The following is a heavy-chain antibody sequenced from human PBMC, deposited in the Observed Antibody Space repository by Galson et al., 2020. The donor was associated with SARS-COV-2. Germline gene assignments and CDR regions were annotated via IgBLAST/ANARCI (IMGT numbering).Heavy chain of an antibody. J-gene: IGHJ4*02. CDR2: ISYSGST. D-gene: IGHD3-22*01. Sequence: ESLKISCTVSSGSISSNTYSWNWIRQPPGKGLEWIGTISYSGSTYYNPSLNSRVTISVDTSKNQFSLKLSSVTAADTAVYYCARGKGYYDSSGYLDYWDQGTLVTVSS. CDR1: SGSISSNTYS. CDR3: ARGKGYYDSSGYLDY. V-gene: IGHV4-39*01.